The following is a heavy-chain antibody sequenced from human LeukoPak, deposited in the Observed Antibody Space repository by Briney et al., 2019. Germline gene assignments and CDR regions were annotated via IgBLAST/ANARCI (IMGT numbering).Heavy chain of an antibody. J-gene: IGHJ4*02. CDR3: AREESSSWYLDY. V-gene: IGHV4-34*01. CDR1: GGSFSGYY. D-gene: IGHD6-13*01. CDR2: INHSGST. Sequence: SETLSLTCAVYGGSFSGYYWSWIRQPPGKGLEWIGEINHSGSTYYNPSLKSRVTISVDTSKNQFSLKLSSVTAADTAVYYCAREESSSWYLDYWGQGTLVTVSS.